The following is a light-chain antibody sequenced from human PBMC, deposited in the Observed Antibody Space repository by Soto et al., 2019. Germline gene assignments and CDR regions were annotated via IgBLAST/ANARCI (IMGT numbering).Light chain of an antibody. V-gene: IGLV1-40*01. CDR2: GNS. Sequence: SCTGSSSNIGAGYDVHWYQQLPGTAPKLLIYGNSNRPSGVPDRFSGSKSGTSASLAITGLQAEDEADYYCQSYDSSLSGYVFGTGTKVTVL. J-gene: IGLJ1*01. CDR3: QSYDSSLSGYV. CDR1: SSNIGAGYD.